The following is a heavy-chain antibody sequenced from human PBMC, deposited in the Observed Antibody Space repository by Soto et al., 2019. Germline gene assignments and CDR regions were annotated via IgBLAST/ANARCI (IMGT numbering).Heavy chain of an antibody. CDR3: ARMNLDSYPFYYAMDV. CDR2: IFSDNER. J-gene: IGHJ6*02. Sequence: QVTLKESGPALVKPTETLTLTCTVSGFSLTTGKMGVSWIRQPPGKALEWLAHIFSDNERSYSTSLQGRLTISQDTSDSQVVLSLTNVDPVDTATYYCARMNLDSYPFYYAMDVWGQGTTVTVSS. V-gene: IGHV2-26*01. CDR1: GFSLTTGKMG. D-gene: IGHD3-9*01.